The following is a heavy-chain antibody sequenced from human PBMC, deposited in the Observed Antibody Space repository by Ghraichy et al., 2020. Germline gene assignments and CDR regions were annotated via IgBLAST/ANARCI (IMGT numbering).Heavy chain of an antibody. Sequence: GGSLRLSCAASGFTFDDYAMHWVRQAPGKGLEWVSGISWNSGSIGYADSVKGRFTISRDNAKNSLYLQMNSLRAEDTALYYCAKDIKEIYGDYYNAFDIWGQGTMVTVSS. CDR3: AKDIKEIYGDYYNAFDI. D-gene: IGHD4-17*01. CDR1: GFTFDDYA. V-gene: IGHV3-9*01. CDR2: ISWNSGSI. J-gene: IGHJ3*02.